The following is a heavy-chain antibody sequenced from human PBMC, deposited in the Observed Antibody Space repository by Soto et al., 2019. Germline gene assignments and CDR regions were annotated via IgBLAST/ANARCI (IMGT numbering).Heavy chain of an antibody. CDR2: IKQDGSEK. J-gene: IGHJ4*02. V-gene: IGHV3-7*01. D-gene: IGHD3-16*02. Sequence: GVSLSLSCAASGFTFSSYWMSWVRQAPGKGLEWVANIKQDGSEKYYVDSVKGRFTISRDNAKNSLYLQMNSLRAEDTAVYYCARDQVMITFGGVIAVDYWGQGTLVTVSS. CDR3: ARDQVMITFGGVIAVDY. CDR1: GFTFSSYW.